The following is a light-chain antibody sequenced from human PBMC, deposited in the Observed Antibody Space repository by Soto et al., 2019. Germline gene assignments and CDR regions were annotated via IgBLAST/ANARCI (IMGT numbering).Light chain of an antibody. Sequence: QSALTQPRSVSGSPGQSITISCTGTSSDVGYYNYVSWYQEHPGKAPKLIIYDVSKRPSGVPDRFSGSKSGNTASLTISGLQAEDDADYYCCSYAGTSSYVFGTGTKVTVL. CDR3: CSYAGTSSYV. J-gene: IGLJ1*01. V-gene: IGLV2-11*01. CDR2: DVS. CDR1: SSDVGYYNY.